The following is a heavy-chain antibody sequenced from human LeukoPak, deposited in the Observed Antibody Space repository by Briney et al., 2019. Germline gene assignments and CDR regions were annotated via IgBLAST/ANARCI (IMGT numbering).Heavy chain of an antibody. Sequence: ASVKVSCKASGYTFTSYAMHWVRQAPGQRLEWMGWSNAGNGNTKYSQEFQGRVTITRDTSASTAYMELSSLRSEDMAVYCCARGDYYDSSVLDYWGQGTLVTVSS. V-gene: IGHV1-3*02. J-gene: IGHJ4*02. CDR1: GYTFTSYA. CDR2: SNAGNGNT. CDR3: ARGDYYDSSVLDY. D-gene: IGHD3-22*01.